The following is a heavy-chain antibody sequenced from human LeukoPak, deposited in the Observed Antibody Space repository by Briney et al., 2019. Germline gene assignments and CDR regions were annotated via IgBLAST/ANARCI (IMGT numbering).Heavy chain of an antibody. CDR2: IYYSGST. J-gene: IGHJ4*02. D-gene: IGHD3-9*01. CDR3: ASELQYYDILTGYYNGLYYFDY. V-gene: IGHV4-39*01. Sequence: SETLSLTCTVSGCSISSSSYYWGWIRQPPGKGLEWIGSIYYSGSTYYNPSLKSRVTISVDTSKNQFSLKLSYVTAADTAVYYCASELQYYDILTGYYNGLYYFDYWGQETLVTVSS. CDR1: GCSISSSSYY.